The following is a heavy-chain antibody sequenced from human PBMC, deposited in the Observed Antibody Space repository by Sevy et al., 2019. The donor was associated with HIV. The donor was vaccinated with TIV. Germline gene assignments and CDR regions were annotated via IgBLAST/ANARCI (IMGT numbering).Heavy chain of an antibody. CDR2: IRNKPNIYTT. CDR1: GFTFSDYY. Sequence: GGSLRLSCATSGFTFSDYYMDWVRQAPGKGLEWVGRIRNKPNIYTTEYAASVKGRFNISRDDSKNSLYLQMNSLKTEDTAVYYCARVTAVADLYFDYWGQGTLVTVS. V-gene: IGHV3-72*01. D-gene: IGHD6-19*01. CDR3: ARVTAVADLYFDY. J-gene: IGHJ4*02.